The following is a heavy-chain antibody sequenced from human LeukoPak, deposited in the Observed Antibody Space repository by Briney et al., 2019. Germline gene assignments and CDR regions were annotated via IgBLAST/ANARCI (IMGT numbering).Heavy chain of an antibody. J-gene: IGHJ4*02. CDR2: ISSNGGST. V-gene: IGHV3-64*01. CDR1: GFTFSSYA. D-gene: IGHD6-13*01. Sequence: GGSLRLSCAASGFTFSSYAMHWVRQAPGKGLEYVSAISSNGGSTYYANSVKGRFTISRDNSKNTLYLQMGSLRAEDMAVYYCARAAGSSWYYFDYWGQGTLVTVSS. CDR3: ARAAGSSWYYFDY.